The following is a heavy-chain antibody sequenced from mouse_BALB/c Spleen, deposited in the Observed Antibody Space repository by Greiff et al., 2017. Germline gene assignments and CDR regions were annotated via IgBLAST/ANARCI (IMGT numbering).Heavy chain of an antibody. CDR1: GFTFSSFG. D-gene: IGHD2-3*01. Sequence: EVMLVESGGGLVQPGGSRKLSCAASGFTFSSFGMHWVRQAPEKGLEWVAYISIGSSTIYYADTVKGRFTISRDNPKNTLFLQMTSLRSEDTAMYYCARDGYYEDAMDYWGQGTSVTVSS. J-gene: IGHJ4*01. V-gene: IGHV5-17*02. CDR2: ISIGSSTI. CDR3: ARDGYYEDAMDY.